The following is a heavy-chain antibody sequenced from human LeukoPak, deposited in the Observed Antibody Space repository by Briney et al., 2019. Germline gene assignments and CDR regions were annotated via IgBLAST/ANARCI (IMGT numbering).Heavy chain of an antibody. V-gene: IGHV4-34*01. CDR2: INHSGST. CDR1: GGSFSGYY. Sequence: SETLSLTCAVYGGSFSGYYWSWIRQPPGKGLEWIGEINHSGSTNYNPSLKSRVTISVDTSKNQFSLKLSSVTAADTAVYYCAREKMIVVVKVYSDYWGQGTLVTVSS. D-gene: IGHD3-22*01. J-gene: IGHJ4*02. CDR3: AREKMIVVVKVYSDY.